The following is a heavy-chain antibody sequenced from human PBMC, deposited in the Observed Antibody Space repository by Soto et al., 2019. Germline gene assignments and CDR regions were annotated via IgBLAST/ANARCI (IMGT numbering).Heavy chain of an antibody. CDR3: ARPPYPGCINAVCYPLDY. D-gene: IGHD2-8*01. Sequence: QVQLVQSGAEVKKPGASVKISCKASGYTFTSYYMHWVRQAPGQGLEWMGIINPSGGSTNYAQKLQGRVAMTRDTSTSTVYMELNSRSSEDTAVYYCARPPYPGCINAVCYPLDYWGQGTLVTVSS. CDR2: INPSGGST. V-gene: IGHV1-46*01. J-gene: IGHJ4*02. CDR1: GYTFTSYY.